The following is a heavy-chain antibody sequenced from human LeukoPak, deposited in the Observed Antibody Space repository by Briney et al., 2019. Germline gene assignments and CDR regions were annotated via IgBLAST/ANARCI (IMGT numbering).Heavy chain of an antibody. CDR3: AKDLLRSGSYAGY. V-gene: IGHV3-23*01. CDR1: GFTFNSYA. CDR2: ISGSGGST. J-gene: IGHJ4*02. Sequence: GGSLRLSCAASGFTFNSYAMSWVRQAPGKGLEWVSAISGSGGSTYYADSVKGRFTISRDNSKNTLYLQMNSLRAEDTAVYYCAKDLLRSGSYAGYWGQGTLVAVSS. D-gene: IGHD3-10*01.